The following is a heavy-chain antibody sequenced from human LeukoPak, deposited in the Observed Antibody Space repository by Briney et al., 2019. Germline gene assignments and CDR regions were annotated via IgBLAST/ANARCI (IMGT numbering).Heavy chain of an antibody. CDR3: ARDPGSGYEEHFDY. J-gene: IGHJ4*02. V-gene: IGHV3-11*01. CDR2: ISSSGSTM. Sequence: PGGSLRLSCAASGFIFSDYYMSWIRQAPGKGLEWVSYISSSGSTMYYTDSVKGRFTISRDNAKDSLYLQMNSLRAEDTAVYYCARDPGSGYEEHFDYWGQGALVTVSS. D-gene: IGHD5-12*01. CDR1: GFIFSDYY.